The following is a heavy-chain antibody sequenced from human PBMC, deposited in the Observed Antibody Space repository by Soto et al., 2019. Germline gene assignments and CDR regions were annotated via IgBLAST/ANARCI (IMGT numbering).Heavy chain of an antibody. J-gene: IGHJ3*02. Sequence: ASVKVSCKASGFTFTSSAMQWVRQATGQGLEWMGWMNPNSGNTGYAQKFQGRVTMTRNTSISTAYMELSSLRSEDTAVYYCARGRGVPYAFDIWGQGTMVTVSS. CDR1: GFTFTSSA. CDR3: ARGRGVPYAFDI. CDR2: MNPNSGNT. D-gene: IGHD2-8*01. V-gene: IGHV1-8*02.